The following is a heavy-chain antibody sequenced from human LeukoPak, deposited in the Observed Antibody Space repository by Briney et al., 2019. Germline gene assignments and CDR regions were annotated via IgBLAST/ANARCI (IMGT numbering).Heavy chain of an antibody. CDR1: GFTFSRYW. D-gene: IGHD3-22*01. CDR2: IKSDGKT. J-gene: IGHJ1*01. CDR3: ARAPSEVGGYYPEYFRH. Sequence: GGSLRLSCEASGFTFSRYWMHWVRQAPGKGLVWVSRIKSDGKTNYADSVKGRFTISRDNAKNTVSLQMDSLRAEDSGVYYCARAPSEVGGYYPEYFRHWGQGTLVTVSS. V-gene: IGHV3-74*01.